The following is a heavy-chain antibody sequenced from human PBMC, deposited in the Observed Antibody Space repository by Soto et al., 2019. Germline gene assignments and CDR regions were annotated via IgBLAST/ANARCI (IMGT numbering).Heavy chain of an antibody. D-gene: IGHD3-16*01. V-gene: IGHV1-18*01. Sequence: QVQLVQSGAEVKKPGASVNVSCKASGYSFTRYGISWVRQAPGQGLERMGWISGYNANTNYPENLQGRVTMTTETSTSTAYMEVRNLISDDTAVYYCARMGDGTYYYSGLDVWGQGTAVTVSS. CDR2: ISGYNANT. CDR1: GYSFTRYG. J-gene: IGHJ6*02. CDR3: ARMGDGTYYYSGLDV.